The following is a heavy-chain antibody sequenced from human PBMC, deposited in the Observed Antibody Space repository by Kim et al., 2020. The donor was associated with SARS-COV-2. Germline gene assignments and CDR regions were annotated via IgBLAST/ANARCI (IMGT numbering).Heavy chain of an antibody. CDR1: GFTFSSYA. D-gene: IGHD1-26*01. V-gene: IGHV3-23*01. CDR2: ISGSGGST. Sequence: GGSLRLSCAASGFTFSSYAMSWVRQAPGKGLEWVSAISGSGGSTYYADSVKGRFTISRDNSKNTLYLQMNSLRAEDTDVYYCAKTGRQGIKSGGRGFDYWGQGTLVTVSS. J-gene: IGHJ4*02. CDR3: AKTGRQGIKSGGRGFDY.